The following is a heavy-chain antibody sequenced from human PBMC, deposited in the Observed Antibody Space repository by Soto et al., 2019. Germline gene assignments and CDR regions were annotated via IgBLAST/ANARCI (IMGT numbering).Heavy chain of an antibody. J-gene: IGHJ5*02. Sequence: QITLKESGPTLVKPTQTLTLTSTFSGFSISTSGVGVGWIGQPPGKALEWLALIYWDDDKRYSLSLKSRHTITKDTAKTQVFLTMTNMDPVDTATYYCAHSPYVAHLGSQSNWFDPWGQGTLVTVS. CDR1: GFSISTSGVG. D-gene: IGHD1-26*01. CDR3: AHSPYVAHLGSQSNWFDP. V-gene: IGHV2-5*02. CDR2: IYWDDDK.